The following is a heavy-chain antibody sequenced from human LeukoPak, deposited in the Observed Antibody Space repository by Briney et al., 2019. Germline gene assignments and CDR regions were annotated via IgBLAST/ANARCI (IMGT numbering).Heavy chain of an antibody. CDR1: GGSVSSSSSY. Sequence: SETLSLTCTVSGGSVSSSSSYWAWIRQPPGKGLEWIGNIYYSGSTHYNPSLKSLVTISVDTSKNQFSLKLTSVTATDTAVYYCARLGTATLDYWGQGTLVTVSS. CDR3: ARLGTATLDY. D-gene: IGHD2-21*02. V-gene: IGHV4-39*01. CDR2: IYYSGST. J-gene: IGHJ4*02.